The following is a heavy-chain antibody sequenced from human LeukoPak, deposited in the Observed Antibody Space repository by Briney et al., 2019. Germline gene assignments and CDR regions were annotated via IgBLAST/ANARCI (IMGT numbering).Heavy chain of an antibody. D-gene: IGHD3-10*01. V-gene: IGHV3-30*04. CDR2: ISYDGSNK. CDR3: ARGSSYYYGSEMYGMDV. J-gene: IGHJ6*02. Sequence: GGSLRLSCAASGFTFSSYAMHWVRQAPGKALEWVAVISYDGSNKYYADSVKGRFTISRDNSKNTLYLQMNSLRAEDTAVYYCARGSSYYYGSEMYGMDVWGQGTTVTVSS. CDR1: GFTFSSYA.